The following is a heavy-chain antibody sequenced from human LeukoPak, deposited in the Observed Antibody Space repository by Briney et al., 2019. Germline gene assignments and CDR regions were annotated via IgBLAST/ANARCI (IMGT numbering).Heavy chain of an antibody. CDR1: GYTFTLYG. J-gene: IGHJ6*03. CDR2: ISASNGNR. D-gene: IGHD1-1*01. Sequence: ASVKVSCKASGYTFTLYGISWVRQAPGQGLEWMGWISASNGNRNYAQKLQGRVTMTTDTSTSTAYMELRTLRSDDTAVYYCARVALSGLLENYYYYYMDVWGKGTTVTISS. CDR3: ARVALSGLLENYYYYYMDV. V-gene: IGHV1-18*01.